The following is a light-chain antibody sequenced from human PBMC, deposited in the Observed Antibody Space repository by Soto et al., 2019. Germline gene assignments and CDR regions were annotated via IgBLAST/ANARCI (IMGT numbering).Light chain of an antibody. Sequence: QSVLTQPPSASGTPGQRVTISCSGSSCNIGSNTVNWYQQLPGTAPKLLIYSNNQRPSGVPDRFSGSKSGTLASLAISGLQSEDEADYYCAAWDDSLNGWVFGGGTKLTVL. V-gene: IGLV1-44*01. CDR2: SNN. CDR1: SCNIGSNT. J-gene: IGLJ3*02. CDR3: AAWDDSLNGWV.